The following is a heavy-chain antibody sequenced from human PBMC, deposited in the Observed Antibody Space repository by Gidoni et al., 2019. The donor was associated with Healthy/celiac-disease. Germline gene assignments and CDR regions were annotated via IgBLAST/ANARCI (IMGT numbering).Heavy chain of an antibody. Sequence: QVQLVESGGGVVQPGRSLRLSCAASGFTFSSYGMHRVRQATGKGLEWVAVLWYDGSNKYYADSVKGRFTISRDNSKNTLYLQMNSLRAEDTAVYYCARDWGEQQLVRTIFRMPFGMDVWGQGTTVTVSS. D-gene: IGHD6-13*01. CDR3: ARDWGEQQLVRTIFRMPFGMDV. CDR1: GFTFSSYG. J-gene: IGHJ6*02. V-gene: IGHV3-33*01. CDR2: LWYDGSNK.